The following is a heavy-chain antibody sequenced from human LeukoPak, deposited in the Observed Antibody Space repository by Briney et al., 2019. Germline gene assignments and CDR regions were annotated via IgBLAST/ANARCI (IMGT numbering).Heavy chain of an antibody. CDR1: GFTLSNYS. D-gene: IGHD4-17*01. J-gene: IGHJ4*02. CDR3: TRESTVNMGDYYFGY. CDR2: ISYDGSDK. Sequence: SGGSLRLSCAASGFTLSNYSMHWVRQAPGKGLEWVAVISYDGSDKYYTDSVRGRFTISRDNSKNTLYLQMSSLRTEDTAVYYCTRESTVNMGDYYFGYWGQGTLVTVSS. V-gene: IGHV3-30*03.